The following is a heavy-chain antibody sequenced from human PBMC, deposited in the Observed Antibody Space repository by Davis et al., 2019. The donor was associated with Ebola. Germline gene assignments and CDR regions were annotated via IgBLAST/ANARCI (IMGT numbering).Heavy chain of an antibody. CDR1: GFTFSSYA. Sequence: PGGSLRLSCAASGFTFSSYAMSWVRQAPGKGLEWVSVIYSGGSTYYADSVKGRFTISRDNSKNTLYLQMNSLRAEDTAVYYCARVLRFLEWLSEGRESAFDIWGQGTMVTVSS. V-gene: IGHV3-53*01. CDR3: ARVLRFLEWLSEGRESAFDI. J-gene: IGHJ3*02. D-gene: IGHD3-3*01. CDR2: IYSGGST.